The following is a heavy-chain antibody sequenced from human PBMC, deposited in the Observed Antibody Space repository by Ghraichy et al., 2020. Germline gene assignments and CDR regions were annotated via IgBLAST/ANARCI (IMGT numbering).Heavy chain of an antibody. V-gene: IGHV4-59*01. CDR2: IYYSGSP. J-gene: IGHJ6*02. CDR1: GGSISSYY. D-gene: IGHD3-10*01. CDR3: ARSITMVRGAPYYYYGMDV. Sequence: SETLSLTCTVSGGSISSYYWSWIRQPPGKGLEWIGYIYYSGSPTYNPPLKGRVPISGDTSKTQFSLKLGSVTAADTAGYYCARSITMVRGAPYYYYGMDVWGQGTTVTVSS.